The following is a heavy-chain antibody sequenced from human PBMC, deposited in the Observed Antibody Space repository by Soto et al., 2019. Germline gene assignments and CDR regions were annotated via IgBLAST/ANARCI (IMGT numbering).Heavy chain of an antibody. CDR2: INSDGSST. J-gene: IGHJ4*02. CDR1: GITFSSYW. CDR3: AREYSSSRYFDY. V-gene: IGHV3-74*01. Sequence: EVQMVESGGGLVQPGGSLRLSCAASGITFSSYWMHWVRQAPGKGLVWVSRINSDGSSTSYSDSVKGRFTISRDNAKNTLYLQMNSLRAEDKAVYYCAREYSSSRYFDYWGQGTLVTVSS. D-gene: IGHD6-13*01.